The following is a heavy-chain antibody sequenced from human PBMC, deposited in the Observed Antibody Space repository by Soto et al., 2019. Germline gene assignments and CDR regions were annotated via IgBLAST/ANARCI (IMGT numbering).Heavy chain of an antibody. CDR3: AKGRGGSGSLTPRVDF. V-gene: IGHV3-23*01. J-gene: IGHJ4*02. CDR1: GFTFNNYA. CDR2: ISGGGDTT. Sequence: EVQLLESGGGLVQPGGSLRLSCAASGFTFNNYAMTWVRQAPGKGLEWVSAISGGGDTTSYADSVKGRFTVSRVGSKNPLSLHMSSRGAGDTAIYYCAKGRGGSGSLTPRVDFWGQGTLVTVSS. D-gene: IGHD3-10*01.